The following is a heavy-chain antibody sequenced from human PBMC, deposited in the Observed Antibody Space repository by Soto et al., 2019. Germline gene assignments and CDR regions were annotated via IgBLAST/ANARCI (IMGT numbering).Heavy chain of an antibody. CDR1: GGSISSYY. D-gene: IGHD2-2*01. Sequence: QVQLQESGPGLVKPSETLSLTCTVSGGSISSYYWSWIRQPPGKGLEWIGYIYDSGSTNYNPSLKSRVTISVDTSKNQFSLKLSSVTAADTAVYYCARHPASVAPTYYYYYMDVWGKGTTVTVSS. CDR2: IYDSGST. J-gene: IGHJ6*03. V-gene: IGHV4-59*08. CDR3: ARHPASVAPTYYYYYMDV.